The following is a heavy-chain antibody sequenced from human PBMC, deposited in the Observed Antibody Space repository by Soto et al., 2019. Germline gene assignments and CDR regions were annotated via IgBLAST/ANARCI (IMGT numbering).Heavy chain of an antibody. CDR3: ARFITIFGVVTLDYFDY. Sequence: PSETLSLTCTVSGGSISSGGYYWSWIRQHPGNGLEWIGYIYYSGSTYYSPSLKSRVTISVDTSKNQFSLKLSSVTAADTAVYYCARFITIFGVVTLDYFDYWGQGTLVTVSS. CDR1: GGSISSGGYY. CDR2: IYYSGST. V-gene: IGHV4-31*03. J-gene: IGHJ4*02. D-gene: IGHD3-3*01.